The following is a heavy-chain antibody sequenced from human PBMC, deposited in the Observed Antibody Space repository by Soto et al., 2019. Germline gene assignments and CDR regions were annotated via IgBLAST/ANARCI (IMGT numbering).Heavy chain of an antibody. V-gene: IGHV2-5*02. CDR2: IYWDDDK. J-gene: IGHJ5*02. CDR3: AHTGGSVVPAAIGWFDP. Sequence: QITLKESGPTLVKPTQTLTLTCTFSGFSLSTSGVGVGWIRQPPGKALEWLALIYWDDDKRYSPSLKSSLPITKDTSKNQVVLTRTTMDPVDTATYYCAHTGGSVVPAAIGWFDPWGQGTLVTVSS. CDR1: GFSLSTSGVG. D-gene: IGHD2-2*01.